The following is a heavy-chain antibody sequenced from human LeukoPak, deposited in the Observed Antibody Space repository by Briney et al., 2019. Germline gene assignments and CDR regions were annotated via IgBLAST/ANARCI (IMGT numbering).Heavy chain of an antibody. J-gene: IGHJ3*02. CDR2: IYSGGST. CDR1: GFTVSSNY. V-gene: IGHV3-66*01. Sequence: GSLRLSCVASGFTVSSNYMTWVRQAPGKGLEWVSVIYSGGSTYYADFVKGRFIISRDHSKNTLNLQMNNLRAEDTAVYYCARDLLSRHGSGWLNSAFDIWGQGTMVTVSS. CDR3: ARDLLSRHGSGWLNSAFDI. D-gene: IGHD6-19*01.